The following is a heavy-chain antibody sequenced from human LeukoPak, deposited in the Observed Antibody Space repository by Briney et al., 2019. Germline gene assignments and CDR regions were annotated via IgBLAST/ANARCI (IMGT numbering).Heavy chain of an antibody. V-gene: IGHV3-30*02. CDR1: GFTFSSYG. D-gene: IGHD6-19*01. CDR2: IRYDGSNK. Sequence: GGSLRLSCAASGFTFSSYGMHWVRQAPGKGLEWVAFIRYDGSNKHYADSVKGRFTISRDNSKNTLYLQMNSLRAEDTAVYYCAKLRYSSGWYSTNYFDYWGQGTLVTVSS. J-gene: IGHJ4*02. CDR3: AKLRYSSGWYSTNYFDY.